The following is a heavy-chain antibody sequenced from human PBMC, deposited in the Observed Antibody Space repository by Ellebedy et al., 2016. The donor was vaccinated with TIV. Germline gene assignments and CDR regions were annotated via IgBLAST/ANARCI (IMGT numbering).Heavy chain of an antibody. V-gene: IGHV6-1*01. CDR3: AREQGATNV. CDR2: TYYRSKWYN. CDR1: GDSVSRNSAA. J-gene: IGHJ6*04. D-gene: IGHD1-26*01. Sequence: SQTLSLTCXISGDSVSRNSAAWSWIRQSPSRGLEWLGRTYYRSKWYNDYAVSVKSRISINPDTSKNQFSLQLSSVTPEDTAVYYCAREQGATNVWGKGTTVTVSS.